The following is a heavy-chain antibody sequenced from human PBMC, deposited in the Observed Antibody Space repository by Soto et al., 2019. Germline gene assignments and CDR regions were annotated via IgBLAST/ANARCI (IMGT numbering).Heavy chain of an antibody. CDR2: IYYSGST. CDR3: ARIEFALAGWFDP. D-gene: IGHD3-10*01. V-gene: IGHV4-30-4*01. Sequence: SETLSLTCTVSGGSISSGDYYWSWIRQPPGKGLEWIGYIYYSGSTYYNPSLKSRVTISVDTSKNQFSLKLSSVTAADAAVYYCARIEFALAGWFDPWGQGTLVTVSS. J-gene: IGHJ5*02. CDR1: GGSISSGDYY.